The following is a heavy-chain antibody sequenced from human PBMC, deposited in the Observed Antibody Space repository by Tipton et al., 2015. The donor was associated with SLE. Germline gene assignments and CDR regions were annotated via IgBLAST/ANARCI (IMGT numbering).Heavy chain of an antibody. V-gene: IGHV4-34*01. Sequence: TLSLTCAVYGGSFSGYHWTWFRQPPGQGRGWIGEIADTGSPNYNPSLKSRVTVSLDTSKSQFSLILNSLTAADTAVYYCARGPFQRWPPGAYWGQGTLVTVSS. CDR1: GGSFSGYH. CDR2: IADTGSP. D-gene: IGHD6-19*01. J-gene: IGHJ4*02. CDR3: ARGPFQRWPPGAY.